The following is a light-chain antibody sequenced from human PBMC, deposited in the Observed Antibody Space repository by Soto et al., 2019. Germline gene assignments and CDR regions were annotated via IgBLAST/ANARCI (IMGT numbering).Light chain of an antibody. CDR3: QQRSDWPT. CDR1: QSVSSY. V-gene: IGKV3-11*01. CDR2: DAS. J-gene: IGKJ4*01. Sequence: EIVLTQSPGTLSLSPGERATLSCRASQSVSSYLAWYQQKGGQAPRLLIYDASNRATGIPARFSGSGSGTDFTLTISRLEPEDFAVYYCQQRSDWPTFGGGTKLEMK.